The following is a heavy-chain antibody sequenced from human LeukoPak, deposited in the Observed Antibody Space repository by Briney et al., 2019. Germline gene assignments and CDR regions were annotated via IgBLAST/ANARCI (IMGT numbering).Heavy chain of an antibody. CDR3: ARLGDTAMVTFGPVDY. J-gene: IGHJ4*02. CDR2: ISAYNGNT. V-gene: IGHV1-18*01. D-gene: IGHD5-18*01. Sequence: ASVKVSCKASRYTFTSYGISWVRPAPGQGLEWMGWISAYNGNTNYAQKLQGRVTMTTDTSTSTAYMELRSLRSDDTAVYYCARLGDTAMVTFGPVDYWGQGTLVSVSS. CDR1: RYTFTSYG.